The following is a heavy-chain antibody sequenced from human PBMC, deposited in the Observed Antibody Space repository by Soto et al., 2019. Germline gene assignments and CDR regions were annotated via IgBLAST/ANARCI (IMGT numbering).Heavy chain of an antibody. Sequence: QITLKESGPTLVRPTQTLTLTCTFSGFSLSTGGVGVGWIRQPPGEALEWLALIYWDDDKRYNPSLQSRLTLTKDTSENQVVLTLTNMDPVDTATYYCAHRNVEVVVESTNTFDSWGQGILVTVSS. CDR2: IYWDDDK. J-gene: IGHJ4*02. CDR1: GFSLSTGGVG. D-gene: IGHD2-15*01. V-gene: IGHV2-5*02. CDR3: AHRNVEVVVESTNTFDS.